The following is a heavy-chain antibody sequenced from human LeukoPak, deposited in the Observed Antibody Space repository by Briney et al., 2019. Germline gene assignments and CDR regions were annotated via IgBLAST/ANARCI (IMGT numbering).Heavy chain of an antibody. D-gene: IGHD3-22*01. CDR1: GVSISSYY. CDR2: IYYSGST. J-gene: IGHJ3*02. CDR3: ARGPYSYDSSGAFDI. V-gene: IGHV4-59*08. Sequence: SETLSHTCTVSGVSISSYYWSWIRQPPGKGLEWIGYIYYSGSTNYNPSLKSRVTISVDTSKNQFSLKLSSVTAADTAVYFCARGPYSYDSSGAFDIWGQGTMVTVSS.